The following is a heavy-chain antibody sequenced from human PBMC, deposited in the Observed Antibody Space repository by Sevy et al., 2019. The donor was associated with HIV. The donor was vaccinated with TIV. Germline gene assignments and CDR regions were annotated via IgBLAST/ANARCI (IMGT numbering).Heavy chain of an antibody. CDR1: GFTFSTYA. CDR3: ARDLVLSTFDI. CDR2: IWYDGSNK. D-gene: IGHD2-8*02. J-gene: IGHJ3*02. Sequence: GGSLRLSCAASGFTFSTYAMHWVRQAPGKGLEWVALIWYDGSNKYYAVSVKGRFTISRDNSENTLYLQMNSLRAEDTAVYYCARDLVLSTFDIWGQGTMVTVSS. V-gene: IGHV3-33*01.